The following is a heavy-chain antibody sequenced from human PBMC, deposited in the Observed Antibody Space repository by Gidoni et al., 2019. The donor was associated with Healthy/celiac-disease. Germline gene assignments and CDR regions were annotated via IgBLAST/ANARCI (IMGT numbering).Heavy chain of an antibody. D-gene: IGHD4-17*01. CDR1: GFTFSSYG. CDR3: AREATVTTRDWFDP. V-gene: IGHV3-33*01. Sequence: QVQLVESGGGVVQPGRSLRLSCAASGFTFSSYGMHWVRQAPGKGLEWVAVIWYDGSNKYYADSVKGRFTISRDNSKNTLYLQMNSLRAEDTAVYYCAREATVTTRDWFDPWGQGTLVTVSS. CDR2: IWYDGSNK. J-gene: IGHJ5*02.